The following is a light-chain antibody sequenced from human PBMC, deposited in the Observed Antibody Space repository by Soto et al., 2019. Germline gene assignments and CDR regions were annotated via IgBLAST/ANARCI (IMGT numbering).Light chain of an antibody. V-gene: IGLV2-18*02. CDR2: DVS. Sequence: QSVLTRPHSVSGSPGQSVTISCSGTIDYVPAYYRVSWYQQTPGTAPNLMIYDVSNRPSGVPDRFSGSRSGNTASLTISGLQAGDEADYYCKSFTTTSTRFVFGTGTKVTVL. CDR3: KSFTTTSTRFV. J-gene: IGLJ1*01. CDR1: IDYVPAYYR.